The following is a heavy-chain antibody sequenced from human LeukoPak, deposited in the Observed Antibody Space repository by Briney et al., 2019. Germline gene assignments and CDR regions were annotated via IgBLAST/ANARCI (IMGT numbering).Heavy chain of an antibody. V-gene: IGHV3-7*03. D-gene: IGHD5-12*01. CDR1: GFTFSSYW. CDR2: IEQDGSEK. J-gene: IGHJ6*04. Sequence: PGGSLRLSCAASGFTFSSYWMSWVRQAPGKGLEWVANIEQDGSEKYYVDSVKGRFTISRDNAKNSLYLQMNSLRAEDTAVYYCASFSGYEYYYYGMDVWGKGTTVTVPS. CDR3: ASFSGYEYYYYGMDV.